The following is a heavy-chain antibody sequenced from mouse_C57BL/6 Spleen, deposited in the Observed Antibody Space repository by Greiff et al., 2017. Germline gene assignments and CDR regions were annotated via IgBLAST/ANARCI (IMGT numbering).Heavy chain of an antibody. CDR1: GFSLTSYG. Sequence: QVQLQQSGPGLVQPSQSLSITCTVSGFSLTSYGVHWVRPSPGKGLEWLGVIWSGGSTDYNAAFISRLSISKDNSKSQVFFKMNSLQADDTAIYYCARKGYYYGSSYGAMDYWGQGTSVTVSS. CDR3: ARKGYYYGSSYGAMDY. V-gene: IGHV2-2*01. CDR2: IWSGGST. D-gene: IGHD1-1*01. J-gene: IGHJ4*01.